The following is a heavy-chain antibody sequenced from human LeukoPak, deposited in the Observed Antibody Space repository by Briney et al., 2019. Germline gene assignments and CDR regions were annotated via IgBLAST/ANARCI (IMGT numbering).Heavy chain of an antibody. J-gene: IGHJ5*02. D-gene: IGHD5-18*01. Sequence: GGSLRLSCAASGFTFSGSAMHWVRQAPGKGLEWVGRIRSKANSYATAYAASVKGRFTISRDDSKNTAYLQMNSLKTEDTAVYYCTRRLYRGYGDVWFDHWGQGTLVTVSS. V-gene: IGHV3-73*01. CDR1: GFTFSGSA. CDR2: IRSKANSYAT. CDR3: TRRLYRGYGDVWFDH.